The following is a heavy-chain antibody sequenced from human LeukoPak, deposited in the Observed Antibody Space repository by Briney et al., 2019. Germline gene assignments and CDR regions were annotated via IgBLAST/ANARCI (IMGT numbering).Heavy chain of an antibody. Sequence: SETLSLTCAVYGGSFSGYYWSWLRQPPGKGLEWIGEINHSGSTNYNPSLKSRVTISVDTSKNQFSLKLSSVTAADTAVYYCARVSGYSYGNTGYYFDYWGQGTLVTVSS. CDR1: GGSFSGYY. CDR2: INHSGST. D-gene: IGHD5-18*01. CDR3: ARVSGYSYGNTGYYFDY. V-gene: IGHV4-34*01. J-gene: IGHJ4*02.